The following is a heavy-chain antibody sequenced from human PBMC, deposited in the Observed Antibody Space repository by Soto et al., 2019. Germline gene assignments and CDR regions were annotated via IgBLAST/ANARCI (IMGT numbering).Heavy chain of an antibody. CDR1: GFTFSSYE. CDR3: AREEPVAGTPYYYYYYGMDV. J-gene: IGHJ6*02. CDR2: ISSSGSTI. V-gene: IGHV3-48*03. Sequence: PGGSLRLSCAASGFTFSSYEMNWVRQAPGKGLEWVSYISSSGSTIYYADSVKGRFTISRDNAKNSLYLQMNSLRAEDTAVYYCAREEPVAGTPYYYYYYGMDVWGQGTTVTVSS. D-gene: IGHD6-19*01.